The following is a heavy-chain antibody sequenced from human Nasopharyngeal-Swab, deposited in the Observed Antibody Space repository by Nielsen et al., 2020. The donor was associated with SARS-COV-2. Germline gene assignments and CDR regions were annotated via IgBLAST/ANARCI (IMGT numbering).Heavy chain of an antibody. V-gene: IGHV1-69*13. J-gene: IGHJ3*02. CDR2: IIPSFGTA. CDR3: ARDLSSAYNDRDTFDI. CDR1: GGTFNNYG. Sequence: SVKVSCKASGGTFNNYGIGWVRQAPGQGLEWMGGIIPSFGTANHALKFQGRVTITADESTRTAYMELSSLRSEDTAVYYCARDLSSAYNDRDTFDIWGQGTVVTVAS. D-gene: IGHD3-16*01.